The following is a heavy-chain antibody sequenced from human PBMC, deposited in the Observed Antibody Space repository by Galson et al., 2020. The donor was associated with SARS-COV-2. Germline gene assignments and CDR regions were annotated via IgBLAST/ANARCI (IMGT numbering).Heavy chain of an antibody. CDR1: GGSIPTSGDY. Sequence: SGTLSLTVTVPGGSIPTSGDYWGWIRQPPGKRREWTGTISYTGLTYYNPSLKSRLFISIDTSKNQFSLTLSSVTAAESCVYYGARRKYYNYYMDVWGKGTTVTISS. CDR3: ARRKYYNYYMDV. J-gene: IGHJ6*03. V-gene: IGHV4-39*01. CDR2: ISYTGLT.